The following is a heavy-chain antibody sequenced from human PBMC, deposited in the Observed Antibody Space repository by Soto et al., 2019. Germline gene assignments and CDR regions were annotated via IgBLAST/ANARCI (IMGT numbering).Heavy chain of an antibody. J-gene: IGHJ4*02. V-gene: IGHV5-10-1*01. CDR2: IDPSDSYT. D-gene: IGHD6-13*01. CDR3: ARLQPAAGDNDLTFDY. CDR1: GYSFTSYW. Sequence: EVQLVQSGAEVKKPGESLRISCKGSGYSFTSYWISWVRQMPGKGLEWMGRIDPSDSYTNYSPSFQGHVTISADKSISTAYLQWSSLRASDTAMYYCARLQPAAGDNDLTFDYWGQGPLVTVSS.